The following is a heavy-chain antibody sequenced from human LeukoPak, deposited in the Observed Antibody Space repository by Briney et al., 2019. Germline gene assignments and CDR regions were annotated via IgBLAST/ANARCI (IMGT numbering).Heavy chain of an antibody. CDR3: ARGYSSSWYLD. D-gene: IGHD6-13*01. J-gene: IGHJ4*02. CDR1: GFIFSDYY. V-gene: IGHV3-11*04. CDR2: ISSGGSTI. Sequence: PGGSLRLSCAASGFIFSDYYMSWIRQAPAKGLEWVSYISSGGSTIYYADSVKGRFTISRDNAKKSLSLQMNSLRADDTAVYYCARGYSSSWYLDWGQGTLVTVSS.